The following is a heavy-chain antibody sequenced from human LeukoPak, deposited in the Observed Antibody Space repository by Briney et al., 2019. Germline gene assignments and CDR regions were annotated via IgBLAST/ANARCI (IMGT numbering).Heavy chain of an antibody. CDR2: IYYSGST. V-gene: IGHV4-59*01. CDR3: ARALYCSGGSCYGPYFDY. D-gene: IGHD2-15*01. J-gene: IGHJ4*02. Sequence: PSETLSLTCTVSGGSISSYYWSWIRQPPGKGLEWIGYIYYSGSTNYNPSLKSRVTISVDTSKNQFSLKLSSVTAADTAVYYCARALYCSGGSCYGPYFDYWGRGTLVTVSS. CDR1: GGSISSYY.